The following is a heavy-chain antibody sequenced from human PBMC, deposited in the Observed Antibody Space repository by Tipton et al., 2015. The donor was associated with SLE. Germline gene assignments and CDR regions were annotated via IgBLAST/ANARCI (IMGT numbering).Heavy chain of an antibody. CDR2: IIASGGTT. CDR1: GFAFRSYA. V-gene: IGHV3-23*01. Sequence: GSLRLSCVASGFAFRSYAMSWVRQAPGKGLEWVSHIIASGGTTHYADSVKGRFTISRDNSRNTLFLQMNSLRAEDTAVYFCARKMTYSNSFDYWGRGTLVTVSS. J-gene: IGHJ4*02. D-gene: IGHD4-11*01. CDR3: ARKMTYSNSFDY.